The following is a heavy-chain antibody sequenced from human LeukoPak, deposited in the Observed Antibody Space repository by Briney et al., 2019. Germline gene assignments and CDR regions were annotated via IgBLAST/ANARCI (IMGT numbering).Heavy chain of an antibody. J-gene: IGHJ5*02. Sequence: SETLSLTCIVSGGSISSSNYYWGWIRQSPGKGLEWIGSIYHSGSTYYNPSLKSRVTISVDTSKNQFSLQLNSVTPEDTAVYYCARNVRLGSGELSFAPFKNWFDPWGQGTLVTVSS. CDR2: IYHSGST. CDR3: ARNVRLGSGELSFAPFKNWFDP. V-gene: IGHV4-39*07. D-gene: IGHD3-16*02. CDR1: GGSISSSNYY.